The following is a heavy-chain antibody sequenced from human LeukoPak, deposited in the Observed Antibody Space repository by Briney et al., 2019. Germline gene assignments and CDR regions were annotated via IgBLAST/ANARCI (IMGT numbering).Heavy chain of an antibody. Sequence: GGSLRLSCAASGFTFSSYSMNWVRQAPGKGLEWVSSISSSSSYIYYADSVKGRFTISRDNAKNSLYLQMNSLRAEDTAVYYCARDFGVGSSSSDVSYWGQGTLVTVSS. J-gene: IGHJ4*02. CDR2: ISSSSSYI. CDR1: GFTFSSYS. V-gene: IGHV3-21*01. D-gene: IGHD6-6*01. CDR3: ARDFGVGSSSSDVSY.